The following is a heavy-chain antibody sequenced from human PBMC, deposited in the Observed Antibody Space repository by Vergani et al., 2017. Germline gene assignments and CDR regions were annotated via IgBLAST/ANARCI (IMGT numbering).Heavy chain of an antibody. CDR2: IYNSGNT. J-gene: IGHJ4*02. D-gene: IGHD6-13*01. CDR3: ARGSRAEGGSGPDK. CDR1: GFSLSSGDLS. V-gene: IGHV4-30-4*08. Sequence: QVQLEESGPGLVKPSETLSLICNVSGFSLSSGDLSWSWIRQPPGKGLEWIGYIYNSGNTLYSPSLKSRVTISIDTSKNQFSLKLNSVTAADTAVYYCARGSRAEGGSGPDKWGQGTLVTVSS.